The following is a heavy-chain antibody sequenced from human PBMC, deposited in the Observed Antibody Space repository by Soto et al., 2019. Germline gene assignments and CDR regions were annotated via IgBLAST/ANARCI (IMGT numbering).Heavy chain of an antibody. V-gene: IGHV4-30-4*01. D-gene: IGHD3-10*01. CDR3: ARSMVRGAIGAFDA. J-gene: IGHJ3*01. CDR1: GGSISSGTSY. Sequence: QVQLQESGPGLVKPSQTLSLTCTVSGGSISSGTSYWTWIRQAPGTGLEFIGYIYYSGNTFYNPSLKSRVTISIDTSKNQFSLKLSSVTAADTAVYYCARSMVRGAIGAFDAWGQGTVVTVSS. CDR2: IYYSGNT.